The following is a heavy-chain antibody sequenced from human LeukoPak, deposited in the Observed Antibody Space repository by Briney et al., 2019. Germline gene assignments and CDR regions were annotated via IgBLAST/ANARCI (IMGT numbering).Heavy chain of an antibody. CDR2: INPKGGDT. CDR3: ARGRVSGAYDPAGY. CDR1: GYSFTAYY. Sequence: GASVKVSCKASGYSFTAYYMYWVRQAPGQGLEWMGWINPKGGDTNYAQKFQDRVTMTRDTSISTVYMEFIRLRSDDTAVFYCARGRVSGAYDPAGYWGQGTLVIVSS. V-gene: IGHV1-2*02. D-gene: IGHD5-12*01. J-gene: IGHJ4*02.